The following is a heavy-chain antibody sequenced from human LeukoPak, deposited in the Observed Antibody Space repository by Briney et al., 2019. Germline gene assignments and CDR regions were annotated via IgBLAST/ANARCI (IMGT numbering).Heavy chain of an antibody. D-gene: IGHD2-21*02. CDR2: ISNGNT. V-gene: IGHV3-23*01. CDR3: VREAGYCASVCLKSNWFDP. CDR1: GFPFSNHA. Sequence: GGSLRLSCAASGFPFSNHAMSWVRQPPGKGLEWVSAISNGNTYYADSVRGRFTNSRDDSKNMVYLQMNSLRDEDTALYYCVREAGYCASVCLKSNWFDPWGQGTLVTVSS. J-gene: IGHJ5*02.